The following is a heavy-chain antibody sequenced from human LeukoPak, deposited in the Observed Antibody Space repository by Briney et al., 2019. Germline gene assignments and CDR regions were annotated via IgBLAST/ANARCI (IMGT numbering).Heavy chain of an antibody. J-gene: IGHJ3*02. CDR1: GFTVSSNY. V-gene: IGHV3-66*01. CDR3: ARERNPKYYYDSSGYYRDAFDI. Sequence: GGSLRLSCAASGFTVSSNYMSWVRQAPGKGLEWVSVIYSGGSTYYADSVKGRFTISRDNSKNTLYLQMNSLRAEDTAVYYCARERNPKYYYDSSGYYRDAFDIWGQGTMVTVSS. CDR2: IYSGGST. D-gene: IGHD3-22*01.